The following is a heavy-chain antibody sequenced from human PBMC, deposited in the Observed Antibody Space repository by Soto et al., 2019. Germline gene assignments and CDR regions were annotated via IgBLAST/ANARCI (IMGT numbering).Heavy chain of an antibody. CDR2: IYWDDDK. J-gene: IGHJ4*02. CDR3: AHRVLRTVFGLVTTTAIYFDF. D-gene: IGHD3-3*01. V-gene: IGHV2-5*02. Sequence: QITLNESGPTVVRPTETLTLTCRFSGFSLTTSVVGVGCIRQSPGKAPEWLALIYWDDDKRYSASLKSRLTITQDTSKNQVVLTVSDLDPTDTATYYCAHRVLRTVFGLVTTTAIYFDFWGQGTPVAVSS. CDR1: GFSLTTSVVG.